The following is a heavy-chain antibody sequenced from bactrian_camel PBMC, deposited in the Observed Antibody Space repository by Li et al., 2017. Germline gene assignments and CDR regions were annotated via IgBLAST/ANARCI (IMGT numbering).Heavy chain of an antibody. CDR2: IGTRAGTE. V-gene: IGHV3S40*01. Sequence: VQLVESGGESVQSGGSLTLSCVVSGLTFSNYDMSWVRQAPGKGLEWVSGIGTRAGTEHYADSVKGRFTISKDNAKNTLYLQMNSLKPEDTAVYYCAAASDYGLGTPFYTFGYWGQGTQVTVS. CDR1: GLTFSNYD. CDR3: AAASDYGLGTPFYTFGY. J-gene: IGHJ6*01. D-gene: IGHD5*01.